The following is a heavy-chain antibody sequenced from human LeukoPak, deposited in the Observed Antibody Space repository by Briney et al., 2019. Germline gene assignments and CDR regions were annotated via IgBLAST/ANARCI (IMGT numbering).Heavy chain of an antibody. CDR1: GGSISSSNYY. CDR2: IYYSGST. V-gene: IGHV4-39*01. J-gene: IGHJ3*01. D-gene: IGHD3-16*01. CDR3: AHFRGGSSDF. Sequence: SETLSLTCTVSGGSISSSNYYWGWIRQPPGKGLEWIGSIYYSGSTYYNPSLKSRVTISVDTSKNQFSLKLSSVTAADTAVYYCAHFRGGSSDFWGQGTMVTVSS.